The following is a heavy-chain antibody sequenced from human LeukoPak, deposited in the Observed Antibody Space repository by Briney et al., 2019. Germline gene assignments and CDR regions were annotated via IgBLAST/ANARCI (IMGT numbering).Heavy chain of an antibody. V-gene: IGHV1-18*01. Sequence: ASVKVSCKASGYTFTSYGISWVRQAPGQGLEWMGWISAYNGNTNYAQKLQGRVTMTTDTSTSTAYMELRSLRSDDTAVYYCARSLGVYDILTGGDASDIWGQGTMVTVSS. CDR1: GYTFTSYG. CDR2: ISAYNGNT. D-gene: IGHD3-9*01. CDR3: ARSLGVYDILTGGDASDI. J-gene: IGHJ3*02.